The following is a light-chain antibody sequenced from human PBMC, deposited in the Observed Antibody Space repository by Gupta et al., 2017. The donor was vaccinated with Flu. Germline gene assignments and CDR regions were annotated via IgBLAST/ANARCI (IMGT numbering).Light chain of an antibody. Sequence: PSSLSAFVGDRVTITCRASQSITSYLNWYQQKPGKAPKLLIYAASSLQSGVPSRFSGSGSGTDFTLTISSLQPEDFATYYCQQSYNTPRAFGQGTKLEIK. CDR2: AAS. J-gene: IGKJ2*01. V-gene: IGKV1-39*01. CDR1: QSITSY. CDR3: QQSYNTPRA.